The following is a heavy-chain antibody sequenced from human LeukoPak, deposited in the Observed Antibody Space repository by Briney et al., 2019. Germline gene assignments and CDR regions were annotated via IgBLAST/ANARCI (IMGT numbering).Heavy chain of an antibody. V-gene: IGHV4-59*01. CDR1: GGSISSYY. CDR2: IYYSGST. Sequence: SETLSLTCTVSGGSISSYYWSWIRQPPGKGLEWIGYIYYSGSTNYNPSFKSRVTISVDTSKNQFSLKLSSVTAADTAVYYCASERAEGDGYSEDAFDIWGQGTMVTVSS. J-gene: IGHJ3*02. CDR3: ASERAEGDGYSEDAFDI. D-gene: IGHD5-24*01.